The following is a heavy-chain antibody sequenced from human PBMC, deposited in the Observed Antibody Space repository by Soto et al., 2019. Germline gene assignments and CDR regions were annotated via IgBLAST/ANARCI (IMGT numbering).Heavy chain of an antibody. Sequence: QVQLVESGGGVVQPGRSLRLSCAASGFTFSSYGMHWVRQAPGKGLEWGAVISYDGSNKYYADSVKGRFTISRDNSKNTLYLQMNSLRAEDTAVYYCAKTNLVVVAATDFDYWGQGTLVTVSS. V-gene: IGHV3-30*18. J-gene: IGHJ4*02. CDR1: GFTFSSYG. CDR3: AKTNLVVVAATDFDY. CDR2: ISYDGSNK. D-gene: IGHD2-15*01.